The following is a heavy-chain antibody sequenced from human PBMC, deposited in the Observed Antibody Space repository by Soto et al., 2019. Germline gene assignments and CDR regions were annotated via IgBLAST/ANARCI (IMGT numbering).Heavy chain of an antibody. CDR3: AKDLRVAGTFDV. J-gene: IGHJ3*01. D-gene: IGHD6-19*01. CDR2: VSYDGSNK. V-gene: IGHV3-30*18. Sequence: QVQLVESGGGVVQPGRSLRLSCAASGFTFSSYGMHWVRQAPGKGLEWVAVVSYDGSNKYYADSVKGRFTISRVNSKNTLYLQMNSLRAEDTAVYYCAKDLRVAGTFDVWGQGTMVTVSS. CDR1: GFTFSSYG.